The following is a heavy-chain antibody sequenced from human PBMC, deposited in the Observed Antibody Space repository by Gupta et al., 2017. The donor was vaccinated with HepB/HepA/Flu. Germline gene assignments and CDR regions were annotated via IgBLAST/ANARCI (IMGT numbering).Heavy chain of an antibody. CDR1: GFTFSSYG. J-gene: IGHJ3*02. V-gene: IGHV3-33*01. CDR2: IWYDGSNK. D-gene: IGHD3-10*01. Sequence: QVQLVESGGGVVQPGRSLRLSCAASGFTFSSYGMHWVRQAPGKGLEWVAVIWYDGSNKYYADSVKGRFTISRDNSKNTLYLQMNSLRAEDTAVYYCARDRVLWFGDAFDIWGQGTMVTVSS. CDR3: ARDRVLWFGDAFDI.